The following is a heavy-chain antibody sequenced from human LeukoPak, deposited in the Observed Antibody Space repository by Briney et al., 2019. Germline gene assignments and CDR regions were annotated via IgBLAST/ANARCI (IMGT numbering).Heavy chain of an antibody. CDR3: ARYRLREFSSGYYLDAFDI. Sequence: PSQTLSLTCTVSGGSISSGDYYWSWIRQPPGKGLEWIGYIYYSGSTYYNPSLKSRVTISVDASKNQFSMKLSSVTAADTAVYYCARYRLREFSSGYYLDAFDIWGQGTMVTVSS. D-gene: IGHD3-22*01. CDR1: GGSISSGDYY. CDR2: IYYSGST. V-gene: IGHV4-30-4*01. J-gene: IGHJ3*02.